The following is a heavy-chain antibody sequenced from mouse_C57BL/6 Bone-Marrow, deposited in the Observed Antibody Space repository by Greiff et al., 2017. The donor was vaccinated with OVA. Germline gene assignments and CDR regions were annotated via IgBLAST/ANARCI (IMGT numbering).Heavy chain of an antibody. CDR1: GYSFTGYY. Sequence: VQLQQSGPELVKPGASVKISCKASGYSFTGYYMNWVKQSPEKSLEWIGEINPSTGGTTYNQKFKAKATLTVDNSSSTAYMQLKSLTSEDSAVYYCARSYYGGFDYWGQGTTLTVSS. CDR2: INPSTGGT. D-gene: IGHD1-1*01. V-gene: IGHV1-42*01. J-gene: IGHJ2*01. CDR3: ARSYYGGFDY.